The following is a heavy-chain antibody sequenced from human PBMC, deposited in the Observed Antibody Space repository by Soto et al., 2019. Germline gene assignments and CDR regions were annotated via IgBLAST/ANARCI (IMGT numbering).Heavy chain of an antibody. Sequence: PSETLSLTCSVSGGSISSGEYSWSWIRQVPGKGLEWIGFIYDSGSTYYIPSLRSRVTISVDTSKNQFSLKLYSVTAADTAVYYCARRLRYYFDYWGQGTVVTVSS. CDR1: GGSISSGEYS. CDR2: IYDSGST. J-gene: IGHJ4*02. V-gene: IGHV4-30-4*01. D-gene: IGHD4-17*01. CDR3: ARRLRYYFDY.